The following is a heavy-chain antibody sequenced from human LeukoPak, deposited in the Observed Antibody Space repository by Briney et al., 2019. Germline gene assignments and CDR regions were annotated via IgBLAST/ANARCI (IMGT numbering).Heavy chain of an antibody. D-gene: IGHD3-10*01. J-gene: IGHJ6*04. V-gene: IGHV4-59*01. Sequence: PLGTLCVSCAESGGSISRYYGSWIRQPPGKGLEWIGYIYYSGSTKYNPSLQSRVTTSVHTSKNQYTLKLSSVTAVDTAVYYCARDLRDYYGSGSRYYYYYYGMDVWGKGTTVTVSS. CDR1: GGSISRYY. CDR2: IYYSGST. CDR3: ARDLRDYYGSGSRYYYYYYGMDV.